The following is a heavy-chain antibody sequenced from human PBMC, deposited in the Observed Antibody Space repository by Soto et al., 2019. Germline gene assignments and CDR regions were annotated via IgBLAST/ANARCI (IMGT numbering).Heavy chain of an antibody. Sequence: SETLSLTCTVSGGSISSGGYYWSWIRQHPGKGLEWIGYIYYSGSTYYNPSLKSRVTISVDTSKNQFSLKLSSVTAADTAVYYCARGPLAYAAAGNHWFDPWGQGTLVTV. V-gene: IGHV4-31*03. CDR2: IYYSGST. CDR1: GGSISSGGYY. D-gene: IGHD6-13*01. CDR3: ARGPLAYAAAGNHWFDP. J-gene: IGHJ5*02.